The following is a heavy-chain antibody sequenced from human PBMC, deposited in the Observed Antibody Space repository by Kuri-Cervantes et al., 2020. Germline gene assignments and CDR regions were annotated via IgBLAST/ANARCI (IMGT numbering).Heavy chain of an antibody. CDR2: IIPIFGTA. V-gene: IGHV1-69*05. J-gene: IGHJ6*03. Sequence: SVKVSCKASGGTFSSYAISWVRQAPGQGLEWMGGIIPIFGTANYAQKFQGRVTITTDESTSTAYMELSSLRCEDTAVYYCARGDYDSSGYYARAYYYYYMDVWGKGTTVTVSS. D-gene: IGHD3-22*01. CDR3: ARGDYDSSGYYARAYYYYYMDV. CDR1: GGTFSSYA.